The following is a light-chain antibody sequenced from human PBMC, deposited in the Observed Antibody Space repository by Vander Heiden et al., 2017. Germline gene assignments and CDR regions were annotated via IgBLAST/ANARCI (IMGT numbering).Light chain of an antibody. J-gene: IGLJ2*01. V-gene: IGLV2-23*02. Sequence: QSALTQPASVSGSPGQSITISCTGTSSDVGSYNLVSWYQQHPGKAPKLMIYEVTKRPSGFSNRFSGSKSGNTASLTISGLQAEDEADYYCCSYAGSFVVFGGGTKLTVL. CDR1: SSDVGSYNL. CDR3: CSYAGSFVV. CDR2: EVT.